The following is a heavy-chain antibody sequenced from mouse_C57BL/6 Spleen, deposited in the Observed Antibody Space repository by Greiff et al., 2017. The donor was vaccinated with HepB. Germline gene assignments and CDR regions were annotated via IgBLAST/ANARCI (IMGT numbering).Heavy chain of an antibody. V-gene: IGHV1-69*01. CDR3: ARNYYYGSSPDY. D-gene: IGHD1-1*01. Sequence: VQLQQPGAELVMPGASVKLSCKASGYTFTSYWMHWVKQRPGQGLEWIGEIDPSDSYTNCNQKFKGKSTLTVDKSSSTAYMQLSSLTSEDSAVYYCARNYYYGSSPDYWGQGTTLTVSS. J-gene: IGHJ2*01. CDR2: IDPSDSYT. CDR1: GYTFTSYW.